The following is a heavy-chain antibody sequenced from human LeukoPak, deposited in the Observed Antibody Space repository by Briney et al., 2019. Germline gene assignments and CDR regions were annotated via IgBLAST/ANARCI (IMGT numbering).Heavy chain of an antibody. CDR3: ARAYSSSWYFFDN. Sequence: ASVKVSCKASGYTFADYDINWVRQAPGQGLEWMGWLTPSSDNTGYAQKFQGRVTFTSNTFISTAYMELSSLRSEDTAVYYCARAYSSSWYFFDNWGQGTLVTVSS. CDR1: GYTFADYD. V-gene: IGHV1-8*03. CDR2: LTPSSDNT. J-gene: IGHJ4*02. D-gene: IGHD6-13*01.